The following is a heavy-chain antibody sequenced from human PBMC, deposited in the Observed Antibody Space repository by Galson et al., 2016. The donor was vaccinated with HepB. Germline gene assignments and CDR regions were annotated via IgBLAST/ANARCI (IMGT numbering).Heavy chain of an antibody. D-gene: IGHD1/OR15-1a*01. V-gene: IGHV3-13*01. J-gene: IGHJ6*02. CDR2: IGPDDNA. CDR1: GFSFSSYD. Sequence: SLRLSCAASGFSFSSYDMHWVRQTPGKGLEWVSGIGPDDNAFYPGSVKGRFTTSRENAKNSLYLQMNDLSAGYTAVYYCASSPNNYYGMDVWGQGTTVTVSS. CDR3: ASSPNNYYGMDV.